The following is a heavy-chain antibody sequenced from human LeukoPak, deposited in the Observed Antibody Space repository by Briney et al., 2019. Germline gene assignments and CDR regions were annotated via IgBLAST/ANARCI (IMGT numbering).Heavy chain of an antibody. V-gene: IGHV4-31*03. J-gene: IGHJ6*02. CDR1: GDSINSGGYY. CDR2: IYYTGYT. CDR3: ARDPGGFGELFGTSGLDV. Sequence: SQTLSLTCTVSGDSINSGGYYWSWIRQHPGKGLEWIGFIYYTGYTYSNPSLKSRFAISLDTSKNQFSLKLNSVTAADTAVYYCARDPGGFGELFGTSGLDVWGQGTTVLVSS. D-gene: IGHD3-10*01.